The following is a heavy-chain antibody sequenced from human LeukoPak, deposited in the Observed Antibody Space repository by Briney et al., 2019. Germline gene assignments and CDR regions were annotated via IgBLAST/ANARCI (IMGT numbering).Heavy chain of an antibody. CDR1: GLIVSSNY. CDR3: ARGHDIWFGESFYFDY. V-gene: IGHV3-53*01. Sequence: GGSLRLSCAASGLIVSSNYMTWVRQAPGKGLEWVSVIYSGGSIYYADSVKGRFTISRDNSRNTLYLQMNSLRAEDTAVYYCARGHDIWFGESFYFDYWGQGTLVTVSS. J-gene: IGHJ4*02. D-gene: IGHD3-10*01. CDR2: IYSGGSI.